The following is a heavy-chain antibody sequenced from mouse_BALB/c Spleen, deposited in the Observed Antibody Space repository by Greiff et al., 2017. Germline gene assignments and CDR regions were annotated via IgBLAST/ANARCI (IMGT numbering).Heavy chain of an antibody. J-gene: IGHJ3*01. V-gene: IGHV2-2*02. Sequence: QVHVKQSGPGLVQPSQSLSITCTVSGFSLTSYGVHWVRQSPGKGLEWLGVIWSGGSTDYNAAFISRLSISKDNSKSQVFFKMNSLQANDTAIYYCARYGNHGAWFAYWGQGTLVTVSA. CDR2: IWSGGST. CDR3: ARYGNHGAWFAY. D-gene: IGHD2-10*02. CDR1: GFSLTSYG.